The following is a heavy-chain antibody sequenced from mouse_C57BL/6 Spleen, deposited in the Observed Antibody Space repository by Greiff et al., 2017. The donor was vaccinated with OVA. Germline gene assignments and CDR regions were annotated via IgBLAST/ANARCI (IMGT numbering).Heavy chain of an antibody. Sequence: QVQLKQPGTELVKPGASVKLSCKASGYTFTSYWMHWVKQRPGQGLEWIGNINPSNGGTNYNEKFKSKATLTVDKSFSTAYMQLSSLTSEDSAVYYCARPTVVAKDYAMDYWGQGTSVTVSS. V-gene: IGHV1-53*01. CDR3: ARPTVVAKDYAMDY. J-gene: IGHJ4*01. CDR1: GYTFTSYW. CDR2: INPSNGGT. D-gene: IGHD1-1*01.